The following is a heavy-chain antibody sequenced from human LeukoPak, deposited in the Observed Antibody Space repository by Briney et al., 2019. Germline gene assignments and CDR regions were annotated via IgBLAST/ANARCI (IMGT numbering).Heavy chain of an antibody. Sequence: GGSLRLSCSASGFTFNTYPMHWVRQAPGRGLEYVSSISSDGDSTYYADSVKGRFTISRDNSKNTLYLQTSSLRAEDTAVYYCVKGTTDYYYYDYWGRGTLVTVSS. CDR1: GFTFNTYP. D-gene: IGHD3-9*01. J-gene: IGHJ4*02. CDR3: VKGTTDYYYYDY. V-gene: IGHV3-64D*06. CDR2: ISSDGDST.